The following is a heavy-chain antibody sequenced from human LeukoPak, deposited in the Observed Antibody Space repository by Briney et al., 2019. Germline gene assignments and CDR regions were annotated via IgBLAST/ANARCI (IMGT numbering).Heavy chain of an antibody. V-gene: IGHV5-51*01. D-gene: IGHD1-26*01. CDR1: GYTFSTYW. CDR2: IYPGDSDN. Sequence: GESLKISCQGSGYTFSTYWIAWVRQMPGKGLEWMGSIYPGDSDNRYSPSFQGQVTISADKSTSTAYLQWSSLKASDTAMYYCARQGSEWELPNGYWGQGTLVTVSS. J-gene: IGHJ4*02. CDR3: ARQGSEWELPNGY.